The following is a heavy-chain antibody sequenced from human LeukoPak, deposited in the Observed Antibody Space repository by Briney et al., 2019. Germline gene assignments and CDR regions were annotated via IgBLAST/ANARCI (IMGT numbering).Heavy chain of an antibody. Sequence: SETLSLTCTVSGDSISSYYWSWIRQPPGKGLEWIGYIYYSGNTNYNPSLKSRVTISVDTSKNQFSLNLSSVTAADTAVYYCARDGIVGATTAFDYWGQGTLVTVSS. D-gene: IGHD1-26*01. CDR1: GDSISSYY. V-gene: IGHV4-59*01. J-gene: IGHJ4*02. CDR2: IYYSGNT. CDR3: ARDGIVGATTAFDY.